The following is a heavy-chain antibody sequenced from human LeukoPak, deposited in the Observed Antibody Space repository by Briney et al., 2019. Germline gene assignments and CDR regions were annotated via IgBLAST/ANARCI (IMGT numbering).Heavy chain of an antibody. CDR3: ARGPDYNYYMDV. CDR2: IYYTGST. Sequence: PSETRSLTCTVSGGSISSDYWSWIRQPPGKGLEWIGYIYYTGSTNYNPSLKSRVTISVDTSKNQFSLRLSSVTVADTAVYYCARGPDYNYYMDVWGKGTTVTIFS. J-gene: IGHJ6*03. CDR1: GGSISSDY. V-gene: IGHV4-59*01.